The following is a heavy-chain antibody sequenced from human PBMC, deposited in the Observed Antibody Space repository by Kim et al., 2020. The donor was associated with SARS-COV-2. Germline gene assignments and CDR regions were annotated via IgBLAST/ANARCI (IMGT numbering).Heavy chain of an antibody. Sequence: GGSLRLSCAASGFTFSNAWMSWVRQAPGKGLEWVGRIKSKTDGGTTDYAAPVKGRFTISRDDSKNTLYLQMNSLKTEDTAVYYCTTEYYYGSGSYYNEGCYYYGIDVGGQGTTDTVSS. J-gene: IGHJ6*02. V-gene: IGHV3-15*01. CDR1: GFTFSNAW. CDR2: IKSKTDGGTT. CDR3: TTEYYYGSGSYYNEGCYYYGIDV. D-gene: IGHD3-10*01.